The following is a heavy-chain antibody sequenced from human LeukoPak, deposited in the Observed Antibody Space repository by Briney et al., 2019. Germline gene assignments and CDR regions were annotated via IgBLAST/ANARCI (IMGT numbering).Heavy chain of an antibody. V-gene: IGHV4-39*02. J-gene: IGHJ5*02. CDR3: AKDVGELSS. CDR2: IYYTGNT. CDR1: GVSISSSYSY. Sequence: SETLSLTCTVSGVSISSSYSYWGWIRQPPGMGLEWIGSIYYTGNTYYNASLKSQVSISIDTSKNQFSLKLTSVTAADTAVYYCAKDVGELSSWGQGTLVTVSS. D-gene: IGHD3-16*02.